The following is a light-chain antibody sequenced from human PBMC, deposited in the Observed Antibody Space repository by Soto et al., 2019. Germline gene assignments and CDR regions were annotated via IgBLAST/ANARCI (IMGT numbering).Light chain of an antibody. CDR3: IQTHSAPWT. CDR1: QTIRNY. Sequence: DIQMTQSPSSLSASVGDRVTITCRASQTIRNYLNWYQQKPGKAPDLLIYAASSLQSGVPSRFSVGGSGTDFTLTISRLQPEDFVNYYCIQTHSAPWTFGQGTKVEIK. J-gene: IGKJ1*01. V-gene: IGKV1-39*01. CDR2: AAS.